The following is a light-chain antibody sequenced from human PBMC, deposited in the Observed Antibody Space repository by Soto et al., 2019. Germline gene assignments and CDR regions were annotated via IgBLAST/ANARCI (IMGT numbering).Light chain of an antibody. CDR2: EGS. Sequence: ALTQPASVSGSPGQSITISCTGTSSDVGSYNLVSWYQQHPGKAPKLMIYEGSKRPSGVSNRFSGSKSGNTASLTISGLQAEDEADYYCCSYAGSSTFGVFGGGTKLTVL. V-gene: IGLV2-23*03. CDR3: CSYAGSSTFGV. CDR1: SSDVGSYNL. J-gene: IGLJ3*02.